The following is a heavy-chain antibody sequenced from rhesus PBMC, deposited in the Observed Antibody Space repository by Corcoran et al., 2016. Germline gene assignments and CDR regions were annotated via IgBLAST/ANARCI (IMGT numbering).Heavy chain of an antibody. J-gene: IGHJ2*01. CDR2: IYGSGGST. V-gene: IGHV4-93*01. D-gene: IGHD3-16*01. Sequence: QVQLQESGPAVVKPSETLSLTCAVSGGSLSSSNWCSWIRPSPGKGLEWIGGIYGSGGSTEYNPSLKSRVTISKDTSKNQFSLKLSSVTAADTAVYYCARRSGRTWYFDLWGPGTPITISS. CDR3: ARRSGRTWYFDL. CDR1: GGSLSSSNW.